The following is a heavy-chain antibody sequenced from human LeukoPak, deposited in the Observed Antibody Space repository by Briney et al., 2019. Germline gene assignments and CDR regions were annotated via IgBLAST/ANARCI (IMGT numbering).Heavy chain of an antibody. CDR2: IYYSGST. CDR1: GGSISSSSYY. J-gene: IGHJ4*02. V-gene: IGHV4-39*01. Sequence: SETLSLTCTVSGGSISSSSYYWGWIRQPPGKGLEWIGSIYYSGSTYYNPSLKSRVTISVDTSKNQFSLKLSSVTVADTAVYYCARLGYYDSSGYYYYFDYWGQGTLVTVSS. CDR3: ARLGYYDSSGYYYYFDY. D-gene: IGHD3-22*01.